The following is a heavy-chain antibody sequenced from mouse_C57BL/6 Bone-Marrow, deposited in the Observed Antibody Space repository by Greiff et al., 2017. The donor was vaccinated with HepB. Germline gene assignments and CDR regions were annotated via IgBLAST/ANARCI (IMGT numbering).Heavy chain of an antibody. V-gene: IGHV5-6*02. CDR2: ISSGGSYT. D-gene: IGHD2-4*01. CDR3: ARHRIYYDYLDY. J-gene: IGHJ4*01. Sequence: DVKLVESGGDLVKPGGSLKLSCAASGFTFSSYGMSWVRQTPDKRLEWVATISSGGSYTYYPDSVKGRFTISRDNAKNTLYLQMSSLKSEDTAMYYCARHRIYYDYLDYWGQGTSVTVSS. CDR1: GFTFSSYG.